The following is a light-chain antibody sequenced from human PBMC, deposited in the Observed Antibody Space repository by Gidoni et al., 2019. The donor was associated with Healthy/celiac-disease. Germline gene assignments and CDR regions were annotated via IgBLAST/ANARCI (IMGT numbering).Light chain of an antibody. V-gene: IGKV1-9*01. CDR2: AAS. CDR1: QGISSY. Sequence: DIQLTQSPSFLSASVGDRVTITCRASQGISSYLAWYQQKPGKAPKLLIYAASTLQSGVPSRFNGSGSGTEFTLTISSLQPEDFATYYCQQLNSPLTFGGGTKVEIK. CDR3: QQLNSPLT. J-gene: IGKJ4*01.